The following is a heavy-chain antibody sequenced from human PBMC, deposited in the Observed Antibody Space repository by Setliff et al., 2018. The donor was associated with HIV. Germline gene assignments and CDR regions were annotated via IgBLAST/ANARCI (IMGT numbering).Heavy chain of an antibody. Sequence: PSETLSLTCTVSGGSLSRNFWSWIRQTPGKGLEWIGYIFYSGSTNYNPSLKSRVTISVDTSNNQFSLKLTSVTAADTAVYYCARHHPSVAVAGPFDRLGQGALVTVSS. CDR1: GGSLSRNF. D-gene: IGHD6-19*01. J-gene: IGHJ4*02. V-gene: IGHV4-59*08. CDR3: ARHHPSVAVAGPFDR. CDR2: IFYSGST.